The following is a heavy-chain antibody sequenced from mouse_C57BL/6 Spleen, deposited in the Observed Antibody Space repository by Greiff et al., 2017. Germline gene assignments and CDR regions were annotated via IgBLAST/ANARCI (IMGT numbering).Heavy chain of an antibody. CDR1: GFTFSDYY. V-gene: IGHV5-16*01. CDR3: ARDRGLLWYFDV. D-gene: IGHD2-3*01. J-gene: IGHJ1*03. Sequence: EVNVVESEGGLVQPGSSMKLSCTASGFTFSDYYMAWVRQVPEKGLEWVANINYDGSSTYYLDSLKSRFIISRDNAKNILYLQMSSLKSEDTATYYCARDRGLLWYFDVWGTGTTVTVSS. CDR2: INYDGSST.